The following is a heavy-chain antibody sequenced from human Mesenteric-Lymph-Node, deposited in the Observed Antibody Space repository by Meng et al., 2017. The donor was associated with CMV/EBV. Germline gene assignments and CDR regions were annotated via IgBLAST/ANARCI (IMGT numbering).Heavy chain of an antibody. CDR3: AKYSGSRYGMDV. CDR1: GFVFDYYS. J-gene: IGHJ6*02. D-gene: IGHD1-26*01. Sequence: GGSLRLSCAASGFVFDYYSMYWVRQAPGKGPELVSYISSSGTTISYADSVKGRFTISRDNSKNTLYLQMNSLRAEDTAVYYCAKYSGSRYGMDVWGQGTTVTVSS. V-gene: IGHV3-48*01. CDR2: ISSSGTTI.